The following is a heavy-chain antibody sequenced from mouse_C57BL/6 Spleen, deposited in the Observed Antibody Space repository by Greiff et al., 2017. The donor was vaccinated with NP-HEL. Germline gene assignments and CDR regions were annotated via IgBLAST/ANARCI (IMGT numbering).Heavy chain of an antibody. CDR3: ARRDIYSNYWYFDV. V-gene: IGHV1-69*01. D-gene: IGHD2-5*01. CDR1: GYTFTSYW. CDR2: IDPSDSYT. Sequence: QVQLQQSGAELVMPGASVKLSCKASGYTFTSYWMHWVKQRPGQGLEWIGEIDPSDSYTNYNQKFKGKSTLTVDKSSSTAYMQLSSLTSEDSAVYYCARRDIYSNYWYFDVWGTGTTVTVSS. J-gene: IGHJ1*03.